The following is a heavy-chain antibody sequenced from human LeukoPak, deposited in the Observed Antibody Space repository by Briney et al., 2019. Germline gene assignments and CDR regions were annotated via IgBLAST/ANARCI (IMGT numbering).Heavy chain of an antibody. CDR1: GYTFTGYY. CDR3: ASVFSYGSGSYFVYYYYMDV. J-gene: IGHJ6*03. V-gene: IGHV1-2*06. Sequence: ASAKVSCKASGYTFTGYYMHWVRQAPGQGLEWMGRINPNSGGTNYAQKFQGRVTMTRDTSISTAYMELSRLRSDDTAVYYCASVFSYGSGSYFVYYYYMDVWGKGTTVTVSS. D-gene: IGHD3-10*01. CDR2: INPNSGGT.